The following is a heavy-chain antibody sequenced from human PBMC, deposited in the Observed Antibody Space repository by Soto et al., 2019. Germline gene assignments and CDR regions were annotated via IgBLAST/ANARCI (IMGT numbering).Heavy chain of an antibody. CDR2: ISAYNGNT. J-gene: IGHJ4*02. Sequence: QVQLGQSGAEVKKPGASVKVSCQDSGYTFTSYGIRGVRQAPGQGLEWMGWISAYNGNTNYAPQLQGRVTMTTYTSNCTAYMELRSLRFADPAVYHCARDLPTVDSWGQGTLVTVA. V-gene: IGHV1-18*01. CDR1: GYTFTSYG. CDR3: ARDLPTVDS.